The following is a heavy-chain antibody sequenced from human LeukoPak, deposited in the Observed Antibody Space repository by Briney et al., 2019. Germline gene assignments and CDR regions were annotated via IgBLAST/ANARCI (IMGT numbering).Heavy chain of an antibody. CDR3: ARGRSGIPAVTYNWFDP. V-gene: IGHV1-69*05. CDR2: IIPIFGST. CDR1: GGTFNSNA. J-gene: IGHJ5*02. D-gene: IGHD6-13*01. Sequence: GASVKVSCEASGGTFNSNAFHWVRQAPGQGLEWMGGIIPIFGSTKYAQKFQGRVTVTTDESTGTAYMVLSDLRSDDTAVYYCARGRSGIPAVTYNWFDPWGQGTLVTVSS.